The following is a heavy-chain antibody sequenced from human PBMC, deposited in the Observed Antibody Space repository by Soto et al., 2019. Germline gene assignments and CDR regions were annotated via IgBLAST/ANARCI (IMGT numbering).Heavy chain of an antibody. CDR1: GGTFSSYA. J-gene: IGHJ4*02. CDR2: IIPIFGTA. Sequence: GASVKVSCKASGGTFSSYAISWVRQAPGQGLEWMGGIIPIFGTANYAQKFQGRVTITADESTSTAYMELSSLRSEDTAVYYCARGLAVGSWPLFDYWGQGTLVTVSS. V-gene: IGHV1-69*13. D-gene: IGHD6-13*01. CDR3: ARGLAVGSWPLFDY.